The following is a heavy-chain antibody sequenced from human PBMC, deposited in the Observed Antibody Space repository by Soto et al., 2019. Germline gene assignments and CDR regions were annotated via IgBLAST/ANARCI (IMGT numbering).Heavy chain of an antibody. CDR3: ARESRSWYGSIWDY. V-gene: IGHV4-59*12. CDR2: IYFSGGT. D-gene: IGHD6-13*01. J-gene: IGHJ4*02. Sequence: QVQLQESGPGLVKPSETLSLTCTVSGGSISSYYWSWIRQPPGKGLEWIGYIYFSGGTNYNPPLKSRVTISVDPSKNQFALKLSSVTASDTAVYYCARESRSWYGSIWDYWGQGTLVTVSS. CDR1: GGSISSYY.